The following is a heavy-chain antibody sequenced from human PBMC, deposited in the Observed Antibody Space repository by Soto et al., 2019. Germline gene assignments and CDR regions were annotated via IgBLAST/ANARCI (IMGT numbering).Heavy chain of an antibody. CDR2: INHSGST. CDR1: GGSFSGYY. J-gene: IGHJ4*02. V-gene: IGHV4-34*01. Sequence: PSETLSLTCAVYGGSFSGYYWSWIRQPPGKGLEWIGEINHSGSTNYNPSLKSRVTISVDTSKNQFSLKLSSVTAADTAVYYCATSGVRGVIRPTYFDYWGQGTLVTVS. CDR3: ATSGVRGVIRPTYFDY. D-gene: IGHD3-10*01.